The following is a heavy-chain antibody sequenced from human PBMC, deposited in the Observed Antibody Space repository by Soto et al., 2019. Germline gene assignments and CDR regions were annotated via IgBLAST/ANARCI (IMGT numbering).Heavy chain of an antibody. J-gene: IGHJ6*02. Sequence: ASVKVSCKASGYSFSFYGINWVRQAPGQGLEWMGWINPSDGNRDFAQKFEDRVTMTTATSTNTVLLGRRSLKSDDTVVYYSGSTNYNPSLKSRVTISVDTSKNQFSLKLSSVTAADTAVYYCARDLRYYYDSSGYYGAGYYYYGMDVWGQGTTVTVS. CDR2: INPSDGNR. D-gene: IGHD3-10*01. V-gene: IGHV1-18*01. CDR3: GSTNYNPSLKSRVTISVDTSKNQFSLKLSSVTAADTAVYYCARDLRYYYDSSGYYGAGYYYYGMDV. CDR1: GYSFSFYG.